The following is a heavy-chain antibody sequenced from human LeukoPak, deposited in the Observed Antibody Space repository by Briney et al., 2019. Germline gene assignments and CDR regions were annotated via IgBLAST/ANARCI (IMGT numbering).Heavy chain of an antibody. CDR2: IYHSGST. J-gene: IGHJ3*02. CDR3: ARTTRNYPRDAFDI. V-gene: IGHV4-38-2*01. Sequence: SETLSLTCAVSGYSISSGYYWGWVRQPPEKGLECIGSIYHSGSTCYNPSLKSRVTMSVDTSKNQFSLKLSSVTAADTAVYYCARTTRNYPRDAFDIWGQGTMVTVSS. D-gene: IGHD1-7*01. CDR1: GYSISSGYY.